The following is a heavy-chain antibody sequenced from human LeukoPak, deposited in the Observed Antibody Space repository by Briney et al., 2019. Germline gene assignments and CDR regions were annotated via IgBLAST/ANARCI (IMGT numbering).Heavy chain of an antibody. Sequence: PGGSLRLSCAASGSTLSDSWMTWVRLAARKGLEWLANIKPDGSEKYYVDSVKGRFTISRDNAKNSLYLQMNSLRVEDTAVYYCASYLYWWSDLGYWGQGTLVTVSS. D-gene: IGHD2-8*02. CDR2: IKPDGSEK. V-gene: IGHV3-7*01. J-gene: IGHJ4*02. CDR3: ASYLYWWSDLGY. CDR1: GSTLSDSW.